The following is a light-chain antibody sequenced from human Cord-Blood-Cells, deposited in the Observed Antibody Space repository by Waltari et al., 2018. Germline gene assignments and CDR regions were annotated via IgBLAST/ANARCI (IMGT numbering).Light chain of an antibody. CDR3: QQYYSYPPLT. J-gene: IGKJ4*01. CDR1: QGISSY. V-gene: IGKV1-8*01. CDR2: AAS. Sequence: SPSSLSASTGDRVSITCRASQGISSYLAWYQQKPGKAPKLLIYAASTLQSGVPSRFSGSGSGTDFTLTISCLQSEDFATYYCQQYYSYPPLTFGGGTKVEIK.